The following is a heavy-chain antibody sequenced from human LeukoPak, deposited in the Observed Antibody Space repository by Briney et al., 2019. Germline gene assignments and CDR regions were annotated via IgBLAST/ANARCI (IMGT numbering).Heavy chain of an antibody. CDR1: GFTFSSYA. CDR3: ARDFGIAVLDY. CDR2: ISGSGGTT. D-gene: IGHD6-19*01. J-gene: IGHJ4*02. Sequence: GGSLRLSCAASGFTFSSYAMSWVRQAPGKGLEWVSTISGSGGTTYYAESVKGRFTISRDNSKNTLYLQMNSLRAEDTAVYYCARDFGIAVLDYWGQGTLVTVSS. V-gene: IGHV3-23*01.